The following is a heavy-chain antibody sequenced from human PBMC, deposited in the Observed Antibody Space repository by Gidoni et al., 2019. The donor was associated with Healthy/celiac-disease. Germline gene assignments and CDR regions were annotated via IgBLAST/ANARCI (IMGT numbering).Heavy chain of an antibody. D-gene: IGHD5-18*01. CDR2: ISYDGSNK. CDR1: GVPFSSYG. J-gene: IGHJ4*02. Sequence: QVQLVESGGGVVQPGRSLRLSCAASGVPFSSYGMHWVRQAPGKGLEWVAVISYDGSNKYYADSVKGRFTISRDNSKNTLYLQMNSLRAEDTAVYYCAKTPGYSYGTHFDYWGQGTLVTVSS. CDR3: AKTPGYSYGTHFDY. V-gene: IGHV3-30*18.